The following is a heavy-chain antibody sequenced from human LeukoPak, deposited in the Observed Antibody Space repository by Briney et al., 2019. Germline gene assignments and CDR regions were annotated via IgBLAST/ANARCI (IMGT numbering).Heavy chain of an antibody. V-gene: IGHV3-13*01. Sequence: GGSLRLSCVASGFTFSSYDMHWVRQAPGKGLEWVSAIGTAGDTYYPGSVKGRFTISRENAKNSLCLQMNSLRAGDTAVYYCARASRIAVAGTGGAYYYYYYGMDVWGQGTTVTVSS. D-gene: IGHD6-19*01. CDR3: ARASRIAVAGTGGAYYYYYYGMDV. CDR2: IGTAGDT. CDR1: GFTFSSYD. J-gene: IGHJ6*02.